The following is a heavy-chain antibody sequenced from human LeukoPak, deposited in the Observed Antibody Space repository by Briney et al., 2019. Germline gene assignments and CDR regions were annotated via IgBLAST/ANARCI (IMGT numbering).Heavy chain of an antibody. CDR3: ASRKSVSAADDAFEI. CDR1: GYTFSSYD. CDR2: MNPNNGNT. D-gene: IGHD2-2*01. Sequence: GASVKVSCKASGYTFSSYDINWERQATGQGLEWMAWMNPNNGNTGFEQKFRGRVTITGNTSISTVYMELSSLTSEDTAVYFCASRKSVSAADDAFEIWGQGTMVTVTS. V-gene: IGHV1-8*01. J-gene: IGHJ3*02.